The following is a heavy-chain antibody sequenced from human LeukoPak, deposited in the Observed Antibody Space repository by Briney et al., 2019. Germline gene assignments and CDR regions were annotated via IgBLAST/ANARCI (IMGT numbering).Heavy chain of an antibody. CDR1: GGSISSSSYY. CDR3: AREFGHNRWYFDY. D-gene: IGHD5-24*01. Sequence: LSLTCTVSGGSISSSSYYWGWVRQAPGKGLEWVTVVSADGRTQLYSDSVKGRFTVSRDNSLNTLHLQMNSLKTEDTAVYYCAREFGHNRWYFDYWGQGALVTVSS. CDR2: VSADGRTQ. V-gene: IGHV3-30*03. J-gene: IGHJ4*02.